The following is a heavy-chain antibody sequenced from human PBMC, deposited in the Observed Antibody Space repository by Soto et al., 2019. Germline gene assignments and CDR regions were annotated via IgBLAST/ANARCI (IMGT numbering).Heavy chain of an antibody. V-gene: IGHV1-2*04. CDR1: GYSFSDYH. D-gene: IGHD2-8*01. CDR2: INPKSGGT. J-gene: IGHJ6*04. CDR3: ARGHSTDCSNGVCSFFYNHEMDF. Sequence: ASVKVSCKASGYSFSDYHIHWVRQAPGQGLEWLGRINPKSGGTSSAQKFQGWVTMTRDTSISTAYMELTRLRSDDTAVYFCARGHSTDCSNGVCSFFYNHEMDFWGKGTTVTVSS.